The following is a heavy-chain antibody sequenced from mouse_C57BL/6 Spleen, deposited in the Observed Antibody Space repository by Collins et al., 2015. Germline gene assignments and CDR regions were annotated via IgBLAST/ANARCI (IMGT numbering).Heavy chain of an antibody. D-gene: IGHD1-1*01. J-gene: IGHJ4*01. CDR2: IWRGGST. CDR1: GFSLTSYG. V-gene: IGHV2-5*01. CDR3: AKEDHYGSSYYYAMDY. Sequence: QVQLKQSGPGLVQPSQSLSITCTVSGFSLTSYGVHWVRQSPGKGLEWLGVIWRGGSTDYNAAFMSRLSITKDNSKSQVFFKMNSLQADDTAIYYCAKEDHYGSSYYYAMDYWGQGTSVTVSS.